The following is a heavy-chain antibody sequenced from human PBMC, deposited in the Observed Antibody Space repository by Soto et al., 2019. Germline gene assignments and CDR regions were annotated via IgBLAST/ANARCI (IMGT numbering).Heavy chain of an antibody. CDR2: IYHTGNT. J-gene: IGHJ4*03. CDR1: GYSIRRGFY. CDR3: ARNKMYYDNSGNHFIDGFHX. Sequence: SEALSLNWPVSGYSIRRGFYWGWIRQSPGKGLAWIGSIYHTGNTYYKAFLRRRVTIAVDTSKKQFSLKLTSVTAADTAVYYCARNKMYYDNSGNHFIDGFHXWGQGTLVTVSX. V-gene: IGHV4-38-2*01. D-gene: IGHD3-22*01.